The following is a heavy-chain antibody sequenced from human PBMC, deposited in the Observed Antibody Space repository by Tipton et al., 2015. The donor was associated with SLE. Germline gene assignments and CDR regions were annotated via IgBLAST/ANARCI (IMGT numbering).Heavy chain of an antibody. D-gene: IGHD4-23*01. V-gene: IGHV4-39*07. CDR2: IYYSGST. J-gene: IGHJ2*01. Sequence: LRLSCTVSGGSISSSSYYWGWIRQPPGKGLEWIGSIYYSGSTYYNPSLKSRVTISVDTSKNQFSLKLSSVTAADTAVYYCARDWAIYGGNSLYFDLWGRGTLVTVSS. CDR3: ARDWAIYGGNSLYFDL. CDR1: GGSISSSSYY.